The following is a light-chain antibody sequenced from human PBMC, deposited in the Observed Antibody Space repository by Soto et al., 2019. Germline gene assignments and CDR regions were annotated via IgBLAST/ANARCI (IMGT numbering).Light chain of an antibody. CDR2: GAS. CDR1: QSVGTY. CDR3: QQYNDWPRT. J-gene: IGKJ1*01. Sequence: EIVMTQSPATLSVSPGERATLSCRASQSVGTYLAWYQQKPGQAPRLLIYGASTRAAGISPRFSGGGSGTEFTLPISSLQSADFSVYYCQQYNDWPRTFGQGTKVGIK. V-gene: IGKV3-15*01.